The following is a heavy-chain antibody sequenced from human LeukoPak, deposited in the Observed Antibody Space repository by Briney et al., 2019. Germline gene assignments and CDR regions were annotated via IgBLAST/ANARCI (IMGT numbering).Heavy chain of an antibody. CDR1: GFTFSFYT. Sequence: GGSLRLSCAASGFTFSFYTMNWVRQAPGKGLEWVSSISHSSSYIYYADSVKGRFTISRDNAKNSLYLQMNSLRAEDTGVYYCARDGGYWHPDYWGQGTLVTVSS. CDR3: ARDGGYWHPDY. V-gene: IGHV3-21*06. J-gene: IGHJ4*02. D-gene: IGHD3-3*02. CDR2: ISHSSSYI.